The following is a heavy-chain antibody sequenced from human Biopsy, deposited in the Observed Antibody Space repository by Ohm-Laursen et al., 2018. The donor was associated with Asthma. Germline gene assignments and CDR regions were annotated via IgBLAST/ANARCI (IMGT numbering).Heavy chain of an antibody. V-gene: IGHV1-69*13. CDR1: GGTLSNFA. CDR2: HMTVFGTT. J-gene: IGHJ6*02. CDR3: ARCQVGYSSGWSLLLKKIYYSGMDV. D-gene: IGHD6-19*01. Sequence: SVKASCKAPGGTLSNFAISWVRQAPGQGIEWLGGHMTVFGTTNYAQKFQGRVTITADESTSTAYMEVTSLRSEDTAIYYCARCQVGYSSGWSLLLKKIYYSGMDVWGQGTAVTVSS.